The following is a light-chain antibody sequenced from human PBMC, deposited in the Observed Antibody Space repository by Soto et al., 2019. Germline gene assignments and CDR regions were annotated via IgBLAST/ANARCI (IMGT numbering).Light chain of an antibody. CDR3: SSFTSSNTWL. J-gene: IGLJ3*02. Sequence: QSVLTQPASVSGSPGQSITMSCTGTSSNVGGYNYVSWYQQYPGKAPKLMIFEVTNRPSGVSDRFSGSKSGITASLTISGLQAEDEADYYCSSFTSSNTWLFGGGTKLTVL. CDR1: SSNVGGYNY. V-gene: IGLV2-14*01. CDR2: EVT.